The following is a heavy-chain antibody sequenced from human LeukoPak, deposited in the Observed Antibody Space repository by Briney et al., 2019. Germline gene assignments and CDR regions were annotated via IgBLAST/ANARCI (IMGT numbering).Heavy chain of an antibody. V-gene: IGHV4-4*07. CDR2: IYTSGST. CDR3: VRGARYAGDY. D-gene: IGHD2-2*01. Sequence: SETLSLTCTVSGGSISSYYWSWIRQPAGKGLEWIGRIYTSGSTNYNPSLKSRVTMSVDTSKNQISLKVTSVTAADTAVYYCVRGARYAGDYWGQGSLVTVSS. J-gene: IGHJ4*02. CDR1: GGSISSYY.